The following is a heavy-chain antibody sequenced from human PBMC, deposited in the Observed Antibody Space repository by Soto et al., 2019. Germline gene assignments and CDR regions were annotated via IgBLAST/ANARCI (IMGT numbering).Heavy chain of an antibody. D-gene: IGHD3-3*01. CDR2: ISSSSSTI. Sequence: GGSLRLSCAASGFTFSSYSMNWVRQAPGKGLEWVSYISSSSSTIYYADSVKGRFTISRDNAKNSLYLQMNSLRDEDTAVYYCARGPTPYYDFWSGYGSADYWGQGTLVTVSS. CDR3: ARGPTPYYDFWSGYGSADY. V-gene: IGHV3-48*02. J-gene: IGHJ4*02. CDR1: GFTFSSYS.